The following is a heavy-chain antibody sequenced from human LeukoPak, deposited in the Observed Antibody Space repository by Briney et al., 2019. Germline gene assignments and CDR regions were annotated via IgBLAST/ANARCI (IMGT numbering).Heavy chain of an antibody. J-gene: IGHJ6*02. CDR3: ARDLGELLGYYGMDV. Sequence: GGSLRLSCAASGFTFRSYGMHWVRQAPGKGLEWVAVISYDGSNKYYADSVKGRFTISRDNSKNTLYLQMNSLRAEDTAVYYCARDLGELLGYYGMDVWGQGTTVTVSS. CDR2: ISYDGSNK. D-gene: IGHD3-10*01. V-gene: IGHV3-30*05. CDR1: GFTFRSYG.